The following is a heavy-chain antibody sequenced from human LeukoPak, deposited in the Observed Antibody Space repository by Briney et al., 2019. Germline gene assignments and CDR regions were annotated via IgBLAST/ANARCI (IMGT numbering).Heavy chain of an antibody. J-gene: IGHJ3*01. Sequence: GGSLRLSCAGSGFTFSSYALHWVRQAPGTGLVWVSRINDDGSSTKYADSVKGRFTISRDNAKNTLYLQMNNLRVEDTAVFYCVRYGGPSWDAFDLWGQGTMVTVSS. CDR3: VRYGGPSWDAFDL. D-gene: IGHD3-10*01. V-gene: IGHV3-74*01. CDR1: GFTFSSYA. CDR2: INDDGSST.